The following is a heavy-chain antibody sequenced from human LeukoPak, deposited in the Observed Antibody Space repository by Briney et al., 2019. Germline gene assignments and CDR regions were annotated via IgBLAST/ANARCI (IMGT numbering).Heavy chain of an antibody. CDR1: GFTFSSYE. CDR3: AREGRYFLL. D-gene: IGHD3-9*01. V-gene: IGHV3-48*03. J-gene: IGHJ4*02. CDR2: ISSSGSTI. Sequence: PGGSLRLSCAASGFTFSSYEMNWLRQAPGKGLEWVSYISSSGSTIYYADSVKGRFTISRDNAKNSLYLQMNSLRAEGTAVYYCAREGRYFLLWGQGTLVTVSS.